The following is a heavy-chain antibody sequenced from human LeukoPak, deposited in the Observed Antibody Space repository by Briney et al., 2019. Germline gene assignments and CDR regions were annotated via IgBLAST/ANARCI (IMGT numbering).Heavy chain of an antibody. CDR3: ASELFGEFYFDY. V-gene: IGHV3-33*01. D-gene: IGHD3-10*02. Sequence: PGRSLRLSCAASGFTFSSYGMHWDRQAPGKGLEWVAVIWYDGSNKYYADSVKGRFTISRDNSKNTLYLQMNSLRAEDTAVYYCASELFGEFYFDYWGQGTLVTVSS. J-gene: IGHJ4*02. CDR2: IWYDGSNK. CDR1: GFTFSSYG.